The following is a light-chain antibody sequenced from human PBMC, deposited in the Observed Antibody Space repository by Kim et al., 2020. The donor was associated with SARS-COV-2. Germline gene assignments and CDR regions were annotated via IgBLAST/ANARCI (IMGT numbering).Light chain of an antibody. J-gene: IGKJ4*01. CDR1: QGISSY. Sequence: IQLTQSPSSLSASVGDRVTITCRASQGISSYLAWYQQKPGKAPRLLIYAASTLKSGVPSRFSGSGSGTDFTLTINSLQPEDSATYYCQQLSSYPLTFGGGTKLEI. V-gene: IGKV1-9*01. CDR3: QQLSSYPLT. CDR2: AAS.